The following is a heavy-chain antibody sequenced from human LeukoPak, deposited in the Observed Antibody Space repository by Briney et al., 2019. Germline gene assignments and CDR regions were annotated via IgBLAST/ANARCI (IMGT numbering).Heavy chain of an antibody. V-gene: IGHV3-30*01. CDR3: ASLAVAGIDY. D-gene: IGHD6-19*01. Sequence: PGGSLRLSCAASGFTFSSYAMHWVRQAPGKGLEGVAVISYDGSNKYYADSVKGRFTISRDNSKNTLYLQMNSLRAEDTAVYYCASLAVAGIDYWGQGTLVTVSS. CDR2: ISYDGSNK. CDR1: GFTFSSYA. J-gene: IGHJ4*02.